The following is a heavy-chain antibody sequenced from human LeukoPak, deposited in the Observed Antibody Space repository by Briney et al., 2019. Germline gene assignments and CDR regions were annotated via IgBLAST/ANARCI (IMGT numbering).Heavy chain of an antibody. D-gene: IGHD1-26*01. CDR1: GYTFTGYY. CDR3: ARDKLVGATTGKDY. CDR2: INPNSGGT. Sequence: ASVKVSCKASGYTFTGYYMHWVRQAPGQGLEWMGRINPNSGGTNYAQKFQGRVTMTRDTSISTAYMELSRLRSDDTAVYYCARDKLVGATTGKDYWGQGTLVTVSS. V-gene: IGHV1-2*06. J-gene: IGHJ4*02.